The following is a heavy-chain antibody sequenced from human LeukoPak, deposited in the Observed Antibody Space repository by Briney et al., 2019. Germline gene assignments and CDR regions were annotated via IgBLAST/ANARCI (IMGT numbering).Heavy chain of an antibody. D-gene: IGHD2-15*01. Sequence: ASVKVSCKASGYTFTGYYMHWVRQAPGQGLEWMGWINPNSGGTNYAQKFQGRVTMTRDTSISTAYMELSRLRSNDTAVYYCARPKYCSGGGCYPGFWFDPWGQGTLVTVSS. CDR2: INPNSGGT. CDR3: ARPKYCSGGGCYPGFWFDP. J-gene: IGHJ5*02. CDR1: GYTFTGYY. V-gene: IGHV1-2*02.